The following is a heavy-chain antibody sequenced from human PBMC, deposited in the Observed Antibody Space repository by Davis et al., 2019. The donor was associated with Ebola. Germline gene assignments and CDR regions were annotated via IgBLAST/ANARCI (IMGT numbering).Heavy chain of an antibody. V-gene: IGHV3-43*02. Sequence: GESLKIPCVTSGFSFSDFAMHWLRQVPGKGLEWVALISGNGVRTYYADSWKGRFIISRDNNRNALYLQMNNLGTEGTAFYYCAKGGKYCSGGGCYSDYWGQVTLVTVSS. CDR1: GFSFSDFA. CDR2: ISGNGVRT. D-gene: IGHD2-15*01. J-gene: IGHJ4*02. CDR3: AKGGKYCSGGGCYSDY.